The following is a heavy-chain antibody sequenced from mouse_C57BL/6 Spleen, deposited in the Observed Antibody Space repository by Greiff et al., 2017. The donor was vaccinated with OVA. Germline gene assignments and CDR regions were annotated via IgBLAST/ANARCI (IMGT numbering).Heavy chain of an antibody. CDR1: GYAFSSSW. D-gene: IGHD1-1*01. V-gene: IGHV1-82*01. CDR3: ARSEYYGSSHDY. Sequence: VQLQQSGPELVKPGASVKISCKASGYAFSSSWMNWVKQRPGKGLEWIGRIYPGDGDTNYNGKFKGKATLTADKSSSTAYRQLSSLTSEDSAVYFCARSEYYGSSHDYWGQGTTLTVSS. CDR2: IYPGDGDT. J-gene: IGHJ2*01.